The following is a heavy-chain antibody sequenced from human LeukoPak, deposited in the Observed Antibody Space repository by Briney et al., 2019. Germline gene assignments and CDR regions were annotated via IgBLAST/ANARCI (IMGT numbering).Heavy chain of an antibody. CDR1: GFTFSNSE. V-gene: IGHV3-48*03. J-gene: IGHJ4*02. D-gene: IGHD5-18*01. CDR3: ARDRGYSYY. CDR2: ISSGGTTI. Sequence: GGSLRLSCAASGFTFSNSEMNWVRQAPGKGLEWVSYISSGGTTIYYADSVRGRFTISRDNAKDSLYLQMNTLRAEDTAVYYCARDRGYSYYWGQGTLVTVSS.